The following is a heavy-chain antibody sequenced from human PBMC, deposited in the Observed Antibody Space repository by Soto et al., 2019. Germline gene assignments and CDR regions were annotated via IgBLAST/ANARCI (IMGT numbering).Heavy chain of an antibody. V-gene: IGHV3-30*04. CDR3: ARRGTYGDYFDY. CDR2: ISYDGSNK. J-gene: IGHJ4*02. Sequence: GGSLRLSCAASGFTFSSYAMHWVRQAPGKGLEWGAVISYDGSNKYYADSVKGRFTISRDNSKNTLYLQMNSLRAEDTAVYYCARRGTYGDYFDYWGQGTLVTVSS. D-gene: IGHD3-16*01. CDR1: GFTFSSYA.